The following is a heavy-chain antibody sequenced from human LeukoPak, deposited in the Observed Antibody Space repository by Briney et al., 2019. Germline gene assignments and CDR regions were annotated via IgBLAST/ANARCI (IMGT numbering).Heavy chain of an antibody. V-gene: IGHV3-30*18. D-gene: IGHD3-3*01. CDR3: AKAYDFWSGYPDD. CDR1: GFXFSSYG. J-gene: IGHJ4*02. CDR2: ISYDGSGDK. Sequence: GGSLRLSCVASGFXFSSYGMHWVRQAPGKGLEWVTVISYDGSGDKYCADSVKGRFTISRDNSKNTVYLQMNSLRAEDTAVYYCAKAYDFWSGYPDDWGRGTLVTVSS.